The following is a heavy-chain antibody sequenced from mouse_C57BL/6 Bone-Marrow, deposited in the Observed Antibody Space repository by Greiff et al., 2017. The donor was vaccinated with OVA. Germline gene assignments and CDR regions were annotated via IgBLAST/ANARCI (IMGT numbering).Heavy chain of an antibody. D-gene: IGHD1-1*02. Sequence: VQLQQSGPELVKPGASVKISCKASGYTFTDYYMNWVKQSHGKSLEWIGDINPNNGGTSYNQKFKGKATLTVDKSSSTAYMELRSLTSEDSAVYYCARNYGGRFDYWGQGTTLTVSS. CDR2: INPNNGGT. V-gene: IGHV1-26*01. J-gene: IGHJ2*01. CDR3: ARNYGGRFDY. CDR1: GYTFTDYY.